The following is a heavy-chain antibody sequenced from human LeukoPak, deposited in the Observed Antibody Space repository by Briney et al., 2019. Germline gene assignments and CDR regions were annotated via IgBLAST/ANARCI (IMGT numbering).Heavy chain of an antibody. CDR2: INTGNGNT. D-gene: IGHD5-12*01. CDR3: AREGPIVATTYYYGMDV. CDR1: GYTFTSYA. Sequence: ASVKVSCKASGYTFTSYAMHWVRQAPGQRLEWMGWINTGNGNTKYSQKFQARVTITRDTSASTTYMELSSLRSEDTAVYYCAREGPIVATTYYYGMDVWGQGTTVTVSS. J-gene: IGHJ6*02. V-gene: IGHV1-3*04.